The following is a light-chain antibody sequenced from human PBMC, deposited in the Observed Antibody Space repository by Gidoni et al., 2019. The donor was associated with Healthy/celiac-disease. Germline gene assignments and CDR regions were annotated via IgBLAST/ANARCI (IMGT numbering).Light chain of an antibody. Sequence: DIQMTQSPSSLSASVGDRVTITCRASQSIISYLNGYQQKPGKTPKLLIYAASSLECGVPSRLIGSGSGTDFSLTISSLQPEDFATYYCQQSYSTPPAFGQGTKLEIK. CDR1: QSIISY. V-gene: IGKV1-39*01. CDR3: QQSYSTPPA. CDR2: AAS. J-gene: IGKJ2*01.